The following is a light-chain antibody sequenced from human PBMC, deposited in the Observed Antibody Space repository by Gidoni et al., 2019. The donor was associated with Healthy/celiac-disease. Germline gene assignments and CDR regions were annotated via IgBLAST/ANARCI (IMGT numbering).Light chain of an antibody. Sequence: EIVLTQSPATLSLSPGDRATLSCRASQSVSSYLAWYQQKPGQAPRLLIYDASNRATGIPARFSGSWSWTDFTLTISSLEPEDFAVYYCQQRSNWPPRLTFGGGTKVEIK. CDR3: QQRSNWPPRLT. J-gene: IGKJ4*01. CDR2: DAS. V-gene: IGKV3-11*01. CDR1: QSVSSY.